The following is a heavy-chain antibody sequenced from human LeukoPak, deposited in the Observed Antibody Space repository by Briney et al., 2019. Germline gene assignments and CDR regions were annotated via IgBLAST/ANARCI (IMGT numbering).Heavy chain of an antibody. D-gene: IGHD3-9*01. Sequence: GRSLRLSCAASGFTFSSYAMHWVRQAPGKGLEWVAVISYDGSNKYYADSVKGRFTISRDNCKNTLYLQMNSLRAEDTAVYYCARGFYDILTGHPDAFDIWGQGTMVTVSS. J-gene: IGHJ3*02. CDR2: ISYDGSNK. V-gene: IGHV3-30*04. CDR3: ARGFYDILTGHPDAFDI. CDR1: GFTFSSYA.